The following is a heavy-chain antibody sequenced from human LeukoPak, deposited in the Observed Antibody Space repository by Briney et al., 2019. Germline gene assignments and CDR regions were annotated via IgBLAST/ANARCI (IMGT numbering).Heavy chain of an antibody. CDR2: IYSGGST. CDR3: ARGTATMVDY. Sequence: GGSQRLSCAASGFTVSSNYMSWVRQAPGRGLEWVSVIYSGGSTYYADSVKGRFTISRDNSKNTLFLQMNSLRAGDTAVYYCARGTATMVDYSGQGTLVTVSS. CDR1: GFTVSSNY. D-gene: IGHD3-10*01. V-gene: IGHV3-66*01. J-gene: IGHJ4*02.